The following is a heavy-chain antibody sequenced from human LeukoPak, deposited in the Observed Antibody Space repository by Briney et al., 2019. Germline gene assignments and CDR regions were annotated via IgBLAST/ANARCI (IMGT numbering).Heavy chain of an antibody. V-gene: IGHV4-31*03. D-gene: IGHD6-6*01. J-gene: IGHJ6*02. CDR1: GGSISSGGYY. Sequence: PSETLSLTCTVSGGSISSGGYYWSWIRQHPGKGLEWIGYIYYSGSTYYNPSLKSRVTISVDTSKNQFSLKLSSVTAADTAVYYCARGSFFRGSSHTSRYYYYGMDVWGQGTTVTVSS. CDR3: ARGSFFRGSSHTSRYYYYGMDV. CDR2: IYYSGST.